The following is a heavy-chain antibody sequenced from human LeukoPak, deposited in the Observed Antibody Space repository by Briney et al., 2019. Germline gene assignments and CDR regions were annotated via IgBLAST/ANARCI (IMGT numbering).Heavy chain of an antibody. Sequence: SETLSLTCTVSGGSISSYYWSWIRQPPGKGLEWIGYIYYSGSTNYNPSLKSRVTISVDTSKNQFSLKLSSVTAADTAVYYCARCRYSSGLSYYYYGMDVWGQGTTVTVSS. CDR1: GGSISSYY. CDR3: ARCRYSSGLSYYYYGMDV. CDR2: IYYSGST. J-gene: IGHJ6*02. V-gene: IGHV4-59*01. D-gene: IGHD6-19*01.